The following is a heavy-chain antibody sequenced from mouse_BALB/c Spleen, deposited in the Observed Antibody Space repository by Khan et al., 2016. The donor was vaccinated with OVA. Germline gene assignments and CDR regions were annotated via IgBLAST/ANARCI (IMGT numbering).Heavy chain of an antibody. CDR3: ARVYGGDFDY. J-gene: IGHJ2*01. D-gene: IGHD1-1*01. CDR1: GYSITTDYA. CDR2: ISYSGNT. V-gene: IGHV3-2*02. Sequence: EVQLQESGPGLVKPSQSLSLTCTVTGYSITTDYAWNWIRQFPGNKLEWMGFISYSGNTNYNPSLKSRTSITRDTSTNQFFLQLNSVTTEDTARYYCARVYGGDFDYWGQGTTLTVSS.